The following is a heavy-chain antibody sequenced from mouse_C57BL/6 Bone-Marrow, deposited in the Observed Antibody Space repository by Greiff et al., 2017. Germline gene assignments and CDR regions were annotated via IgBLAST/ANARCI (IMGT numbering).Heavy chain of an antibody. J-gene: IGHJ4*01. Sequence: EVQLVESGGGLVQPGGSLKLSCAASGFTFSDYYMYWVRQTPEKRLEWVAYISNGGGSTYYPDTVKGRFTISRDNAKNTLYLQMSRLKSEDTAMYYCARHEDYYGSLYAMDYWGQGTSVTVSS. CDR3: ARHEDYYGSLYAMDY. CDR1: GFTFSDYY. CDR2: ISNGGGST. D-gene: IGHD1-1*01. V-gene: IGHV5-12*01.